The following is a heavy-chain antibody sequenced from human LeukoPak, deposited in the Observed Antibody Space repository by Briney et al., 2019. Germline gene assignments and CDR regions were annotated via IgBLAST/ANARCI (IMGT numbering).Heavy chain of an antibody. V-gene: IGHV3-7*03. J-gene: IGHJ4*02. D-gene: IGHD6-19*01. Sequence: GGSLRLSCAASGFTFSSYWMSWVRQAPGKGLEWVANIKQDGSEKYYVDSVKGRFTISRDNAKNSLYLQMNSLRAEDTAVYYCASLSSVAGTLFDYWGQGTLVTVSS. CDR2: IKQDGSEK. CDR1: GFTFSSYW. CDR3: ASLSSVAGTLFDY.